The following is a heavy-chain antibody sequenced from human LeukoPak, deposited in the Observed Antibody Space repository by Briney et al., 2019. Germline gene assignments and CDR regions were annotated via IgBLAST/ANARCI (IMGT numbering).Heavy chain of an antibody. Sequence: PGGSLRLSCAASGFTVSSNYMNWVRQAPGKGLEWVSIIYSGGSTYYADSVKGRFTISRDDSKNILYLQMNSLRAEDTAVYYCARGKLNSGFDYWGQGTLVTVSS. D-gene: IGHD3-10*01. V-gene: IGHV3-53*01. CDR2: IYSGGST. J-gene: IGHJ4*02. CDR1: GFTVSSNY. CDR3: ARGKLNSGFDY.